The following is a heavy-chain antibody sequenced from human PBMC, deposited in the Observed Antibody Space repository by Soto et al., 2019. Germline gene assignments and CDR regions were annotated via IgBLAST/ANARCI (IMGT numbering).Heavy chain of an antibody. CDR3: ARATTVKGLGGYYYGMDV. D-gene: IGHD4-4*01. CDR1: GCSISSGDYY. Sequence: PSGPLSLTCTVSGCSISSGDYYWSWIRQPPGNGLEWIGYIYYSGSTYYNPSLKSRVTISVDTSKNQFSLKLNSVTAADTAVYYCARATTVKGLGGYYYGMDVWGQGTTVTVSS. V-gene: IGHV4-30-4*01. J-gene: IGHJ6*02. CDR2: IYYSGST.